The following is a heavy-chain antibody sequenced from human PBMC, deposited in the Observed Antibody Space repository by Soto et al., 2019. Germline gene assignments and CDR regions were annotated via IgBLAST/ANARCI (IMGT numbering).Heavy chain of an antibody. D-gene: IGHD7-27*01. CDR3: ARALYPPETGNWFDP. Sequence: GESLKISCKGSGYSFTSYWIGWVRQMPGKGLEWMGIIYPGDSDTRYSPSFQGQVTISADKSISTAYLQWSSLKASDTAMYYCARALYPPETGNWFDPWGQGTLVTVSS. CDR2: IYPGDSDT. CDR1: GYSFTSYW. V-gene: IGHV5-51*01. J-gene: IGHJ5*02.